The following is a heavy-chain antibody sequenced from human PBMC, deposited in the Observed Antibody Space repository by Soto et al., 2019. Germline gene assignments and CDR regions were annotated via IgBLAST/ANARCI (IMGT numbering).Heavy chain of an antibody. CDR1: GYTFTSYG. Sequence: QVQLVQSGAEVKKPGASVKVSCKASGYTFTSYGISWVRQAPGQGLEWMGWISAYNGNTNYAQKLQGRVTMTTDTATSTAYMELRSLRSDDTAVYYCARSLVVPAAVYYYYMDVWGKGTTVTVSS. V-gene: IGHV1-18*01. CDR3: ARSLVVPAAVYYYYMDV. D-gene: IGHD2-2*01. CDR2: ISAYNGNT. J-gene: IGHJ6*03.